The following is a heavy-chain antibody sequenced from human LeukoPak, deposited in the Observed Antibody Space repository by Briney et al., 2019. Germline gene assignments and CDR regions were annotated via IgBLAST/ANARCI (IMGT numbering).Heavy chain of an antibody. CDR2: INGDNGNT. CDR3: ARGLCSGGTCYLSYFDS. D-gene: IGHD2-15*01. J-gene: IGHJ4*02. CDR1: GFTFSTYE. Sequence: ASVKVSCKASGFTFSTYEIQWVRQAPGQSLEWLGWINGDNGNTKYSQKFQGRVTITRDTSASTAYMELSSLTSEDTAVYFCARGLCSGGTCYLSYFDSWGQGTLVTVSS. V-gene: IGHV1-3*01.